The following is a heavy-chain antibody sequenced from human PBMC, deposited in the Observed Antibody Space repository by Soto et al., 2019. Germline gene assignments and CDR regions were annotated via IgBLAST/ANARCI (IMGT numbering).Heavy chain of an antibody. CDR3: ARGETHSSGWEYFDY. J-gene: IGHJ4*02. Sequence: PSETLSLTCAVYGGSFSGYYWSWIRQPPGKGLEWIGEINHSGSTNYNPSLKSRVTISVDTSKNQFSLKLSSVTAADTAVYYCARGETHSSGWEYFDYWGQGTLVTVSS. CDR1: GGSFSGYY. V-gene: IGHV4-34*01. D-gene: IGHD6-19*01. CDR2: INHSGST.